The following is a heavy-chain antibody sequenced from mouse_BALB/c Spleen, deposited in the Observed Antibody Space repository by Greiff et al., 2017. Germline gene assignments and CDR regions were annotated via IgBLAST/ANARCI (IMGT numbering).Heavy chain of an antibody. CDR2: ISSGSSTI. V-gene: IGHV5-17*02. D-gene: IGHD2-1*01. CDR1: GFTFSSFG. Sequence: VQLKQSGGGLVQPGGSRKLSCAASGFTFSSFGMHWVRQAPEKGLEWVAYISSGSSTIYYADTVKGRFTISRDNPKNTLFLQMTSLRSEDTAMYYCARRKLQDAMDYWGQGTSVTVSS. J-gene: IGHJ4*01. CDR3: ARRKLQDAMDY.